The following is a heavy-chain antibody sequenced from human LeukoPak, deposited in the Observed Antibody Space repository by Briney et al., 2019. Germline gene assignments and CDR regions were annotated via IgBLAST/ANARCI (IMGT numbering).Heavy chain of an antibody. Sequence: PGGSLRLSCAASGFTFSSYSMNWVRQAPGKGLEWVSFISTSSSYIYYVDSLKGRFTISRDNAKKSLYLKIKSLRAEDTAVYYCARVTSGGYDGYFDYWGQGTLVTVSS. V-gene: IGHV3-21*03. CDR3: ARVTSGGYDGYFDY. J-gene: IGHJ4*02. D-gene: IGHD5-12*01. CDR1: GFTFSSYS. CDR2: ISTSSSYI.